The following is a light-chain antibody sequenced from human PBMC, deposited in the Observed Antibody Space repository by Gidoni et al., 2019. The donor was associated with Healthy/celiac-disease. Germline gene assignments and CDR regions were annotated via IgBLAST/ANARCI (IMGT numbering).Light chain of an antibody. CDR1: QSVSSSY. V-gene: IGKV3-20*01. CDR2: GAS. CDR3: QQYGSSHSIT. Sequence: ELVLTQSPDTLSLSPGERATLSCRASQSVSSSYLAWYQQKPGQAPRLLIYGASSRATGIPDRFSGSGSGTDFTLTISRLEPEDYAVYYCQQYGSSHSITFGQGTRLEIK. J-gene: IGKJ5*01.